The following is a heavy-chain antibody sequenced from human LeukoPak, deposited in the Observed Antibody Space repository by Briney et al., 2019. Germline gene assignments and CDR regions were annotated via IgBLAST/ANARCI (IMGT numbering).Heavy chain of an antibody. Sequence: SETLSLTCIVSGGSISSYYWSWIRQPPGKGLEWIGYIYYSGSTNYNPSLKSRVTISVDTSNNQFSLKLSSVTAADTAVYYCARTYSSSWWGYFDYWGQGTLVTVSS. CDR2: IYYSGST. V-gene: IGHV4-59*08. CDR3: ARTYSSSWWGYFDY. J-gene: IGHJ4*02. D-gene: IGHD6-13*01. CDR1: GGSISSYY.